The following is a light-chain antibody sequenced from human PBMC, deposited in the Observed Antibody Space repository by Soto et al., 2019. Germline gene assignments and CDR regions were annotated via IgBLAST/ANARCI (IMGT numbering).Light chain of an antibody. V-gene: IGKV3-20*01. Sequence: EIVLTQSPGTLSLSPGERATLSCRASQSINNRYLAWYQQKPGQAPRLLIYAASSSATGIPDRFSGSGSGTYFTLTISRLEPEDFAVYYCQQFGSSPGFTFGPGTKVDIK. CDR3: QQFGSSPGFT. CDR2: AAS. CDR1: QSINNRY. J-gene: IGKJ3*01.